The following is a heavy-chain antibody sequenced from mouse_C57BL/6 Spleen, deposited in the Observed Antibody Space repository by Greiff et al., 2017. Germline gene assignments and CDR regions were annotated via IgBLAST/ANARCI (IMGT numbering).Heavy chain of an antibody. Sequence: VQLQQSGPGLVKPSQSLSLTCSVTGYSITSGYYWNWIRQLPGNKLEWMGYISYDGSNNYNPSLKNRISITRDTSKNQFFLKLNSVTTEDTATYYCARDGGYGNYVGDYAMDYWGQGTSVTVSS. D-gene: IGHD2-1*01. J-gene: IGHJ4*01. CDR2: ISYDGSN. CDR3: ARDGGYGNYVGDYAMDY. CDR1: GYSITSGYY. V-gene: IGHV3-6*01.